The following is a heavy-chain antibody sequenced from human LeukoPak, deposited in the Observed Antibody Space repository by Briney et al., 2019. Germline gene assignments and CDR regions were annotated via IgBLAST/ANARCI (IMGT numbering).Heavy chain of an antibody. CDR2: IYTSGST. CDR1: GGSISSGSYY. Sequence: SETLSLTCTVSGGSISSGSYYWSWIWQPAGKGLEWIGRIYTSGSTNYNPSLKSRVTISVDTSKNQFSLKLSSVTAADTAVYYCAREVYAIHYYYYYGMDVWGQGTTVTVSS. D-gene: IGHD2-8*01. CDR3: AREVYAIHYYYYYGMDV. J-gene: IGHJ6*02. V-gene: IGHV4-61*02.